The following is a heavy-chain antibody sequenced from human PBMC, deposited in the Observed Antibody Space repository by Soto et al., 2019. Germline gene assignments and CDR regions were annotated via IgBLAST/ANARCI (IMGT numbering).Heavy chain of an antibody. V-gene: IGHV4-59*01. CDR3: AGSVAVCGAYIGY. CDR1: GGTISGSY. J-gene: IGHJ4*02. D-gene: IGHD2-21*01. CDR2: FYYTGST. Sequence: PSETLSLTCLASGGTISGSYWSWIRQSPGKGLECLGYFYYTGSTNYSPSLRSRVSIPLDRSKNEFSLRLSSVTAADTAVYLCAGSVAVCGAYIGYWGQGTQVAVSS.